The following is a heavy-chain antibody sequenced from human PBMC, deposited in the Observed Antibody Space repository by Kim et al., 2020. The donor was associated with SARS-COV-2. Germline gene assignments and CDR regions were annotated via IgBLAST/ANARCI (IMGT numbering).Heavy chain of an antibody. V-gene: IGHV4-34*01. CDR2: INHSGST. CDR1: GGSFSGYY. Sequence: SETLSLTCAVYGGSFSGYYWSWIRQPPGKGLEWIGEINHSGSTNYNPSLKSRVTISVDTSKNQFSLKLSSVTAADTAVYYCARGDTGDSSGYVAFDIWGQGTMVTVSS. CDR3: ARGDTGDSSGYVAFDI. D-gene: IGHD3-22*01. J-gene: IGHJ3*02.